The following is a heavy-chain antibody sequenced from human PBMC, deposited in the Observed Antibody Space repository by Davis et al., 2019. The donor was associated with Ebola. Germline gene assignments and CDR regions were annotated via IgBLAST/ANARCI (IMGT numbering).Heavy chain of an antibody. Sequence: SETLSLTCTVSGGSISNFYWSWIRQTPGKGLQWIGYIYSSGSTNYNPSLKSRVTISVDTSKNQFSLKLSSVTAADTAVYYCARDDYYGSGSLDYWGQGTLVTVSS. CDR1: GGSISNFY. CDR2: IYSSGST. V-gene: IGHV4-59*12. D-gene: IGHD3-10*01. J-gene: IGHJ4*02. CDR3: ARDDYYGSGSLDY.